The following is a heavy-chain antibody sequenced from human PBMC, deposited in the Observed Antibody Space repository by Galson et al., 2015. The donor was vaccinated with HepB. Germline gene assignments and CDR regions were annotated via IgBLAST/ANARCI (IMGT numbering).Heavy chain of an antibody. CDR2: IYYSGST. CDR1: GGSISSGGYY. D-gene: IGHD3-16*01. Sequence: CTVSGGSISSGGYYWSWIRQHPGKGLEWIGYIYYSGSTYYNPSLKSRVTISVDTSKNQFSLKLSSVTAADTAVYYCARDHTPSMIDAFDIWGQGTMVTVSS. J-gene: IGHJ3*02. V-gene: IGHV4-31*03. CDR3: ARDHTPSMIDAFDI.